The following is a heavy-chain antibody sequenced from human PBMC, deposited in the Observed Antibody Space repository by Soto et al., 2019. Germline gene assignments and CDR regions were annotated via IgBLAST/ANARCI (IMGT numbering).Heavy chain of an antibody. Sequence: PSETLSLTCTVSGGSISSGGYYWSWIRQHPGKGLEWIGYIYYSGSTYYNPSLKSRVTISVDTSKNQFSLKLSSVTAADTAVYYCARASPRPLGYCSGGSCYYWFDPWGQGTLVTVSS. V-gene: IGHV4-31*03. CDR3: ARASPRPLGYCSGGSCYYWFDP. CDR1: GGSISSGGYY. D-gene: IGHD2-15*01. CDR2: IYYSGST. J-gene: IGHJ5*02.